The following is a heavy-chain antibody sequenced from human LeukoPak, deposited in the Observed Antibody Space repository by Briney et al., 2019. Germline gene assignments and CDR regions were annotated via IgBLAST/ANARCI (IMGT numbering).Heavy chain of an antibody. CDR1: GFTFGDYA. V-gene: IGHV3-49*04. CDR2: IRSKAYGGTT. J-gene: IGHJ6*03. Sequence: GALRLSCTASGFTFGDYAMSWVRQAPGKGLEWVGFIRSKAYGGTTEYAASVKGRFTISRDDSKSIAYLQMNSLKTEDTAVYYCTRGKEYSSGWNYYYYMDVWGKGTTVTVSS. CDR3: TRGKEYSSGWNYYYYMDV. D-gene: IGHD6-19*01.